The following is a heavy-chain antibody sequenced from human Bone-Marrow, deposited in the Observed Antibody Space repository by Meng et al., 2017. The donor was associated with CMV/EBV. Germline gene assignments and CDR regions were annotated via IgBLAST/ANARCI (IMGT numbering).Heavy chain of an antibody. CDR3: ARGPGSSSWYYFDY. V-gene: IGHV3-30*04. J-gene: IGHJ4*02. CDR1: GFTFSSYA. D-gene: IGHD6-13*01. CDR2: ISYDGSNK. Sequence: GEPLKISCAASGFTFSSYAMHWVRQAPGKGLEWVAVISYDGSNKYYADSVKGRFTISRDNSKNTLYLQMNSLRAEDTAVYYCARGPGSSSWYYFDYWGQGNLVNVAS.